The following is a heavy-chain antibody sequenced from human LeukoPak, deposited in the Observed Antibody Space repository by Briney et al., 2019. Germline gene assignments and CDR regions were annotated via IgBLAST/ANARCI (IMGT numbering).Heavy chain of an antibody. D-gene: IGHD6-19*01. V-gene: IGHV3-23*01. CDR1: GLTFSSYA. CDR2: ISSSGANT. CDR3: AKVGQWLVPNWFVP. Sequence: GGSLRLSCAASGLTFSSYAMTWVRQSPGKGLEWVSLISSSGANTNYADSVKGRFTISRDNSKNTLYLQMNSLRAEDTAVYYCAKVGQWLVPNWFVPWGQGTLVTVSS. J-gene: IGHJ5*02.